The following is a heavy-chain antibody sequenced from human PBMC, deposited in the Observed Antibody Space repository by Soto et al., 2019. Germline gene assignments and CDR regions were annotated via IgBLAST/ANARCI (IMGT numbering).Heavy chain of an antibody. CDR2: INSDGSTT. J-gene: IGHJ4*02. Sequence: HPGGSLRPSCAAFGFAFSNSWMHWVRQAPGKGLVWVSYINSDGSTTTYADSVKGRFTSTRDHAKNTVYLQITSLTAEDTAVYECARDRSYTTDYWGQGTLVTVSS. CDR1: GFAFSNSW. CDR3: ARDRSYTTDY. V-gene: IGHV3-74*01. D-gene: IGHD1-26*01.